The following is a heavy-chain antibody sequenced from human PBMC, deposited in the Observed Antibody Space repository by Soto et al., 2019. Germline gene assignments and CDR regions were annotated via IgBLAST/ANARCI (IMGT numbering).Heavy chain of an antibody. Sequence: EVQLVESGGGLVQPGGSLRLSCAATGFTFSTYWMHWVRQGPGKGLVWVSRISTDGSSTTYADSVKGRFTISRDNAKNTLYLQMNRLRAEDTAVYYCASATGSNHPFDYWGQGSLVTVSS. CDR1: GFTFSTYW. J-gene: IGHJ4*02. CDR3: ASATGSNHPFDY. D-gene: IGHD2-2*01. V-gene: IGHV3-74*01. CDR2: ISTDGSST.